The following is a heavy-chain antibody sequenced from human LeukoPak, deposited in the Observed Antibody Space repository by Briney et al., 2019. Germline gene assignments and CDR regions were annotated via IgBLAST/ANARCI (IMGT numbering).Heavy chain of an antibody. Sequence: PSETLSLTCSVSGASMNGHYWTWIRLSPGKGLEWIGYISDSGSTSYNPSLRSRVIMASEASKTEFSLRLNSVTVADTAVYYCARVFRGAVTSNWFDPWGQGTLVTVSS. V-gene: IGHV4-59*11. J-gene: IGHJ5*02. CDR3: ARVFRGAVTSNWFDP. CDR1: GASMNGHY. CDR2: ISDSGST. D-gene: IGHD3-3*01.